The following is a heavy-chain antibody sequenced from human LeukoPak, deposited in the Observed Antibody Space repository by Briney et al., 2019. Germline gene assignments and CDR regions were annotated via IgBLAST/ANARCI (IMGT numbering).Heavy chain of an antibody. V-gene: IGHV3-23*01. CDR1: GFTFSNYA. CDR2: ISGSGGDT. CDR3: AKDGVGATGVDYFDY. Sequence: PGGSLRLSCAASGFTFSNYAMSWVRQAPGKGLEWVSGISGSGGDTYYADSVRGRFTISRDNSKNTLYLQMNSLRAEDTAVYYCAKDGVGATGVDYFDYWGQGTLVTVSS. J-gene: IGHJ4*02. D-gene: IGHD1-26*01.